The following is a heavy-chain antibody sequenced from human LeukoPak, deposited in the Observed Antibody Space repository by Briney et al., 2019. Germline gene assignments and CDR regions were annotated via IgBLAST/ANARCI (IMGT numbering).Heavy chain of an antibody. CDR1: GASFSNYY. V-gene: IGHV4-34*01. CDR2: TDHSGST. J-gene: IGHJ5*02. Sequence: PSETLSLTCAVYGASFSNYYWSWLRQPPGKGLEWIGETDHSGSTKCNPSLKGRVTISLDTSKNQFSLDLTSVTAADTGVGSYNWFDPWGQGTLVTVSS. D-gene: IGHD3-10*01. CDR3: NWFDP.